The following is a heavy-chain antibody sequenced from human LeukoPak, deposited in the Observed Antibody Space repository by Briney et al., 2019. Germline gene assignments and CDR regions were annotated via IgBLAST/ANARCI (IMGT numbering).Heavy chain of an antibody. J-gene: IGHJ4*02. D-gene: IGHD2-2*01. CDR1: GYTFTSYG. CDR3: ARFRVVPAADGGDLDY. CDR2: ISAYNGNT. Sequence: GASVKVSCKASGYTFTSYGISWVRQAPGQGLEWMGWISAYNGNTNYAQKLQGRVTMTTDTSTSTAYMELRSLRSDDTAVYYCARFRVVPAADGGDLDYWGQGTLVTVSS. V-gene: IGHV1-18*04.